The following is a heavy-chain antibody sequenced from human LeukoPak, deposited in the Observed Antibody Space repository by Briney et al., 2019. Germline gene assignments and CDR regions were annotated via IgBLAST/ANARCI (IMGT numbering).Heavy chain of an antibody. J-gene: IGHJ3*02. CDR2: ISSSGTTI. Sequence: GGSLRLSCAASGFTFSSYEMNWVRQAPGKGLQWVSDISSSGTTIYYADSVKGRFTISRDNSKNTLHLQMKSLRAEDTAVYYCAKMSNYYNSLGYYAFDIWGQGTMVTVSS. CDR3: AKMSNYYNSLGYYAFDI. CDR1: GFTFSSYE. D-gene: IGHD3-22*01. V-gene: IGHV3-48*03.